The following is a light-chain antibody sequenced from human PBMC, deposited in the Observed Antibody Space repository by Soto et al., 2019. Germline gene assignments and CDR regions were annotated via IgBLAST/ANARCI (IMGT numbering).Light chain of an antibody. J-gene: IGKJ3*01. CDR1: QRVLYSSNNKKY. CDR2: WAS. Sequence: DSVMTQSPDSLAVSLGERATINCKSSQRVLYSSNNKKYLAWYQQKPGQPPKQLIYWASTRESGVPDRFSGSGSGTDFTLPIRSLQAEDVAVYYCQQDYSNTGFTFGPGTKVDI. CDR3: QQDYSNTGFT. V-gene: IGKV4-1*01.